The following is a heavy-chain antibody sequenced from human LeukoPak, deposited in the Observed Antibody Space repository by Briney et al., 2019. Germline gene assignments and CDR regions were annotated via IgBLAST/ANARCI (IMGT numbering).Heavy chain of an antibody. CDR1: GGSISSSSYY. J-gene: IGHJ5*02. V-gene: IGHV4-39*01. D-gene: IGHD6-19*01. Sequence: PSETLSLTCTVSGGSISSSSYYWGWIRQPPGKGLEWLGSIYYSGSTYYNPSLKSRVTISVDTSKNQLSLRLSSVTAADTAVYYCARHSSYSSGPGWFDPWGQGTLVTVSS. CDR2: IYYSGST. CDR3: ARHSSYSSGPGWFDP.